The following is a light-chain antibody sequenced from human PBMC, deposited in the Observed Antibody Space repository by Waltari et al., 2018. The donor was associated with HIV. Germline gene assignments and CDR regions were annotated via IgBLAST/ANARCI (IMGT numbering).Light chain of an antibody. Sequence: HSVLTQPPSASGTPGQRVTISCSGTKPNIGSNSVNWYQQLPGSAPKLLIYNTNRRPSGVSDRFSGSKSGTSASLAISGLQSEDEADYYCAAWDDSLNAHVLFGGGTKLTVL. CDR2: NTN. V-gene: IGLV1-44*01. J-gene: IGLJ2*01. CDR3: AAWDDSLNAHVL. CDR1: KPNIGSNS.